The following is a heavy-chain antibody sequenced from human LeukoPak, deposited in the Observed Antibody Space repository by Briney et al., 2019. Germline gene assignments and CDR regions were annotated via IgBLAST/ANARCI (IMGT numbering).Heavy chain of an antibody. D-gene: IGHD6-19*01. Sequence: ASVKVSCKASGYXFTSYGMSWVRQAPGQGLEWMGWISAYNGNTNYAQKLQGRVTMTTDTSTSTAYMELRSLRSDDTAVYYCASSIAVVPFDYWGQGTLVTVSS. CDR3: ASSIAVVPFDY. J-gene: IGHJ4*02. CDR2: ISAYNGNT. V-gene: IGHV1-18*01. CDR1: GYXFTSYG.